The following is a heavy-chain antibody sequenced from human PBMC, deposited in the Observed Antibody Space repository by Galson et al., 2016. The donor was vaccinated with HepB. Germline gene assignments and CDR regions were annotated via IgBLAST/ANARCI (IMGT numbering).Heavy chain of an antibody. CDR3: VRDTAGGDVFDI. CDR1: GFTFSSYE. D-gene: IGHD1-26*01. CDR2: ISETSDRM. J-gene: IGHJ3*02. V-gene: IGHV3-48*03. Sequence: SLRLSCAASGFTFSSYEMNWVRQAPGKGPEWVSYISETSDRMSYGDSVKGRFTVSRDNAKSSLYLQMNNLRAEDTGVYYCVRDTAGGDVFDIWGQGTKVIVSS.